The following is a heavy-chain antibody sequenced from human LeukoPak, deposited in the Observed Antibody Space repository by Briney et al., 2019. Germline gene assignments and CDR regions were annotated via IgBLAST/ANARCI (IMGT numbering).Heavy chain of an antibody. CDR2: VSYDGSNK. D-gene: IGHD3-3*01. Sequence: GRSLRLSCAASGFTFSTYVMHWVRQAPGKGLEWVAVVSYDGSNKYYADSVKGRFTISRDNSKNTLYLQMNSLRAEDTAVYYCARDPSTYDFWSGYYAYWGQGTLVTVSS. V-gene: IGHV3-30*01. J-gene: IGHJ4*02. CDR1: GFTFSTYV. CDR3: ARDPSTYDFWSGYYAY.